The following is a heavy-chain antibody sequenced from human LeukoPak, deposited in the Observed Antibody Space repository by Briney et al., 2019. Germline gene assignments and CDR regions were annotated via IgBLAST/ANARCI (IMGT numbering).Heavy chain of an antibody. V-gene: IGHV3-23*01. Sequence: GGSLRLSCAASGFTFSIYAMSWVRQAPGKGLEWVSAISGSGGNTYYADSVKGRFTISRDNSKNTLDLQMNSLRAEDTAMYYCARARGDSRGYIPYYFDYWGQGTLVTVSS. D-gene: IGHD3-22*01. CDR3: ARARGDSRGYIPYYFDY. CDR2: ISGSGGNT. CDR1: GFTFSIYA. J-gene: IGHJ4*02.